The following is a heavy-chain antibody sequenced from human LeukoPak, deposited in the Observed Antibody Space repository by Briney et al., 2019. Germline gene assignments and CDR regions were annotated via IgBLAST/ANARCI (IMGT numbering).Heavy chain of an antibody. CDR2: ISAYNGAT. V-gene: IGHV1-18*01. D-gene: IGHD3-22*01. J-gene: IGHJ3*02. Sequence: ASVKVSCKTSGYTFTNYGISWVRQAPGQGLEWMGWISAYNGATNYARKFQGRVAMTTDTSTSTAYMELGSLRSDDTAVYYCARDPVYYDSSGYNDAFDIWGQGTMVTVSS. CDR3: ARDPVYYDSSGYNDAFDI. CDR1: GYTFTNYG.